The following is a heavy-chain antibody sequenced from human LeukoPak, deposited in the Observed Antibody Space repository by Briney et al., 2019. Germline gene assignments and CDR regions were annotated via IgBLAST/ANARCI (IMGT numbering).Heavy chain of an antibody. J-gene: IGHJ4*02. D-gene: IGHD7-27*01. Sequence: GGSLRLSCAASGFTFSSYAMSWVRQAPGKGLEWVAVISYDGSNKYYADSVKGRFTISRDNSKNTLYLQMNSLRAEDTAVYYCARASTGDELDYWGQGTLVTVSS. CDR3: ARASTGDELDY. CDR2: ISYDGSNK. CDR1: GFTFSSYA. V-gene: IGHV3-30-3*01.